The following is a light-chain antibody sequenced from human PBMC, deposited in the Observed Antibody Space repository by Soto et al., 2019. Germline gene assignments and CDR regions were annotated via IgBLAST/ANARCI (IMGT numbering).Light chain of an antibody. Sequence: EIVLTQSPGTLSLSPGERATLSCRASQSVSSRFLAWYQQKPGQAPRLLIYGASSRATGIPDRFSGSGSGKDFTLTISRMEPEDFSVYYCQQYGSSLQITFGQGTRLEIK. V-gene: IGKV3-20*01. J-gene: IGKJ5*01. CDR1: QSVSSRF. CDR2: GAS. CDR3: QQYGSSLQIT.